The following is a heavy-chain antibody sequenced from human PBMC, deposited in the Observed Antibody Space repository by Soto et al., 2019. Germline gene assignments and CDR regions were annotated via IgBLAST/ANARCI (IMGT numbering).Heavy chain of an antibody. CDR2: IRGSAGNT. J-gene: IGHJ5*02. Sequence: EVQLSQSGGGLVQPGGSLRLSCAASGFTFSDYGMSWVRQAPGKGLEWVSTIRGSAGNTYYVDSVKGRFTISRDDSTNTVYLQMNSLRAEDTAVYYCAKPLWFGESVFDPWGQGTLVIGSS. V-gene: IGHV3-23*01. CDR3: AKPLWFGESVFDP. CDR1: GFTFSDYG. D-gene: IGHD3-10*01.